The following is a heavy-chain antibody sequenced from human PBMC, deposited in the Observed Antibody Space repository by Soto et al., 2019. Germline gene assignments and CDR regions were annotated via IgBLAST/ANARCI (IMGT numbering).Heavy chain of an antibody. Sequence: GGSLRLSCAASGFTFSSYAMHWVRQAPGKGLEWVAVISYDGSNKYYADSVKGRFTISRDNSKNTLYLQMNSLRAEDTAVYYCARFPAGIVVVPAAIHGMDVWGQGTTVTVSS. D-gene: IGHD2-2*01. CDR3: ARFPAGIVVVPAAIHGMDV. J-gene: IGHJ6*02. V-gene: IGHV3-30-3*01. CDR2: ISYDGSNK. CDR1: GFTFSSYA.